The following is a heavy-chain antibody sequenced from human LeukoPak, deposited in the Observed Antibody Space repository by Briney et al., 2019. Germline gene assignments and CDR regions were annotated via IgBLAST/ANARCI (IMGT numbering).Heavy chain of an antibody. J-gene: IGHJ3*02. CDR3: ARRLVGAAGAAVDI. CDR1: GFTFDDYG. D-gene: IGHD1-26*01. CDR2: INWNGGST. Sequence: GGSLRLSCAASGFTFDDYGMSWVRQAPGKGLEWVSGINWNGGSTGYADSVKGRFTISRDQAKNSLYLQMNSLRDDDTAVYYCARRLVGAAGAAVDIWGQGTMVTVYS. V-gene: IGHV3-20*04.